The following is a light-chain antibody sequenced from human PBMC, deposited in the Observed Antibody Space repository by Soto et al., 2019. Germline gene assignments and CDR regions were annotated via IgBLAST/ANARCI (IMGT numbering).Light chain of an antibody. V-gene: IGKV1-33*01. J-gene: IGKJ4*01. CDR2: DAS. CDR1: QDISTY. CDR3: QQYDNLPFT. Sequence: DIQMTQSPSSLSASVGDRVTITCQASQDISTYLNWYQQKPGKAPKLLIYDASNLETGVPSRFSGSGSGTEFTFTIRNRQPEDIATYYCQQYDNLPFTFGGGTKLEIK.